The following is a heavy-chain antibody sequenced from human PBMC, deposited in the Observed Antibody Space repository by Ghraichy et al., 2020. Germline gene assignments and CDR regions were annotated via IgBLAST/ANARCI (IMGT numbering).Heavy chain of an antibody. Sequence: GGSLRLSCAASGFTFSSYWMHWVRQAPGKGLVWVSRINSDGSSTSYADSVKGRFTISRDNAKNTLYLQMNSLRAEDTAVYYCASQESARVKVDYWGQGTLVTVSS. D-gene: IGHD2-15*01. CDR2: INSDGSST. CDR3: ASQESARVKVDY. V-gene: IGHV3-74*01. CDR1: GFTFSSYW. J-gene: IGHJ4*02.